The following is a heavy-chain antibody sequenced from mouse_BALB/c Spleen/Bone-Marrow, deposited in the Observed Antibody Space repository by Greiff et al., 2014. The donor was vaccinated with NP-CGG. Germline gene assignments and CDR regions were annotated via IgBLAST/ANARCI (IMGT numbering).Heavy chain of an antibody. CDR3: TRSRAYFRVWFAY. D-gene: IGHD2-14*01. J-gene: IGHJ3*01. CDR2: IDPYYGTT. Sequence: EVQLQESGPELEKPGASVKISCKASGHSFTGYNMNWVKQSHGKSLEWIGNIDPYYGTTTFNQKFKDKATLTVDKSSSTAYMQLKSLTSEDSAVYYCTRSRAYFRVWFAYWGQGTLVTVSA. CDR1: GHSFTGYN. V-gene: IGHV1-39*01.